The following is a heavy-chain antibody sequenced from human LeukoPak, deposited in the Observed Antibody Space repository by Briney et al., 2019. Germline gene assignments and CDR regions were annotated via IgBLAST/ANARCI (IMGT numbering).Heavy chain of an antibody. CDR2: ISSSSSYT. V-gene: IGHV3-11*05. CDR1: GFTFSDYY. J-gene: IGHJ2*01. D-gene: IGHD3-9*01. CDR3: ERAGYYYDILSGYYPGLYFAL. Sequence: AGGSLRLSCAASGFTFSDYYMSWIRQAPGKGLEWVPYISSSSSYTNYADSVKGRFTISRDNAKNSLYLQMNSLTAEDTAVYYCERAGYYYDILSGYYPGLYFALWGRDTLVTVSS.